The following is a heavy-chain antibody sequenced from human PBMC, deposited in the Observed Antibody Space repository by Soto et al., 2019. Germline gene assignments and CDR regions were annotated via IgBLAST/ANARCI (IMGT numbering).Heavy chain of an antibody. CDR2: VSAYNRNT. J-gene: IGHJ4*02. CDR3: ARDRQWESLPY. V-gene: IGHV1-18*01. CDR1: GYTFRNYG. Sequence: QVQLVQSGAEVKKPGASVKVSCEAYGYTFRNYGITWVRQAPGQGLEWMGWVSAYNRNTNYAQKFQERVTMTTDTPTSTAYMELRSLRSADTAIYFCARDRQWESLPYWGQGTLVTVSS. D-gene: IGHD1-26*01.